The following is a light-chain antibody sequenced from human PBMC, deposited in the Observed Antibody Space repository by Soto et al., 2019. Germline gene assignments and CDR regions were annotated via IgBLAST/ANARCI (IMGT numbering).Light chain of an antibody. Sequence: DIQMTQSRSSLSASVGYRFTITCRASQSISRYLNWYQQKPGKAPNLLIYVASSLQSEVPSRFSGSGSGTDFTLTITSLQPEDFATFYCQQSYGTPITFGQGT. CDR3: QQSYGTPIT. CDR1: QSISRY. CDR2: VAS. V-gene: IGKV1-39*01. J-gene: IGKJ5*01.